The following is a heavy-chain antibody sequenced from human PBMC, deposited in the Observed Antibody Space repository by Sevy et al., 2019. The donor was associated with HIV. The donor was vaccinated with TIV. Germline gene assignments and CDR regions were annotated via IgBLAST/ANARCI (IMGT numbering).Heavy chain of an antibody. V-gene: IGHV3-21*01. CDR2: ISFSSNYI. J-gene: IGHJ3*02. CDR1: GFTFSTYT. Sequence: GGSLRLSCAASGFTFSTYTMNWVRQAPGKGLEWVSSISFSSNYIYYADPVKGRFTISRDNAKNSLYLQMSSLRAEDTAVYYCARPYGSGSWEAFDIWGQGTMVTVSS. CDR3: ARPYGSGSWEAFDI. D-gene: IGHD3-10*01.